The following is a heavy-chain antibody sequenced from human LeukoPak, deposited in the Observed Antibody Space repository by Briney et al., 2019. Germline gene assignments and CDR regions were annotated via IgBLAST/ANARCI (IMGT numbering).Heavy chain of an antibody. CDR3: AQTGTTVFDAFDI. CDR2: IRDSGEA. D-gene: IGHD1-7*01. J-gene: IGHJ3*02. CDR1: GFRVSDYY. V-gene: IGHV3-66*02. Sequence: PGGSLRLSCAVSGFRVSDYYMSWVRQAPGKGLEWVGLIRDSGEAFYADFVRGRFAISRDDSENTLYLQMNSLRVEDTAVYYCAQTGTTVFDAFDIWGQGTMVTVSS.